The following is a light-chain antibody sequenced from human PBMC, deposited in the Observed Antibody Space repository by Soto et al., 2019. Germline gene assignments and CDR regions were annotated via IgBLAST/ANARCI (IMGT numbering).Light chain of an antibody. CDR3: SSYTSTSTYV. Sequence: SALTQPPSVSGSPGQSVTISCTGTSSDVGSYNRVSWYQQPPGTAPKLMIYEVSNRPSGVPDRFSGSKSGNTASLTISGLKAEDEADYYCSSYTSTSTYVFGTGTKVXVL. V-gene: IGLV2-18*02. J-gene: IGLJ1*01. CDR1: SSDVGSYNR. CDR2: EVS.